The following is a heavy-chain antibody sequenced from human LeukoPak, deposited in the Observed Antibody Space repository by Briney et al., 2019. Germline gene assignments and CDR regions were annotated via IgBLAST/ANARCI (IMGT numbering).Heavy chain of an antibody. CDR3: ASNSGHYYYGMDV. J-gene: IGHJ6*02. CDR2: IYHSGST. Sequence: PSETLSLTCTVSGGSISSYYWSWIRQPPGKGLEWIGYIYHSGSTYYSPSLKSQVTISVDRSKNQFSLKLSSVTAADTAVYYCASNSGHYYYGMDVWGQGTTVTVSS. D-gene: IGHD3-10*01. CDR1: GGSISSYY. V-gene: IGHV4-59*12.